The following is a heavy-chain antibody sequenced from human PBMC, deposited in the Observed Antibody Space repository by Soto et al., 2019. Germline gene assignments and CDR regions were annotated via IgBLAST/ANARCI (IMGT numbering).Heavy chain of an antibody. CDR2: IYYNRRT. Sequence: QVQLQESGPGLVKPSETLSLTCAFSSASISSDCWSWFRQPPGKGLEWVGEIYYNRRTNYNPSLKSRVTISVDKSKNQFSLGMSSVTAADTAVYYCIKNGKYCMDVWGKGTTVTVAS. CDR3: IKNGKYCMDV. V-gene: IGHV4-4*02. CDR1: SASISSDC. J-gene: IGHJ6*03. D-gene: IGHD2-8*01.